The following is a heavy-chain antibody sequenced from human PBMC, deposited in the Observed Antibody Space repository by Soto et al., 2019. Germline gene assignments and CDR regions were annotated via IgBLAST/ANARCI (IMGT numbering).Heavy chain of an antibody. Sequence: QLQLQESGPGLVKPSETLSLTCTVSGGSISSSSYYWGWIRQPPGKGLEWIGSIYYSGSTYYNPSLKSRVTISVDTSKNQFSLKLSSVTAADTAVYYCARHVGGEQRSYYYYGMDVWGQGTTVTVSS. J-gene: IGHJ6*02. CDR3: ARHVGGEQRSYYYYGMDV. CDR2: IYYSGST. V-gene: IGHV4-39*01. D-gene: IGHD6-25*01. CDR1: GGSISSSSYY.